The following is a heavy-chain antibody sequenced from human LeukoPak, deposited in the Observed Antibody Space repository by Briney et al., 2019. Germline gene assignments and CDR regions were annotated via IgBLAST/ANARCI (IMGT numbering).Heavy chain of an antibody. CDR3: AKDLARSGYYSVDY. V-gene: IGHV3-23*01. Sequence: GGSLRLSCAASGFTFSNYAMNWVRQAPGRGLEWVSAISGSGGSTYYADSVKGRFTISRNNSKNTLYLQMNSLRAEDTAVYYWAKDLARSGYYSVDYGGQGTLVTVSS. J-gene: IGHJ4*02. CDR1: GFTFSNYA. D-gene: IGHD2/OR15-2a*01. CDR2: ISGSGGST.